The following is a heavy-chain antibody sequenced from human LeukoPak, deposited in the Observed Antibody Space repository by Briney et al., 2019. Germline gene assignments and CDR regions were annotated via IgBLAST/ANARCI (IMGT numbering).Heavy chain of an antibody. CDR3: AREYYYGSGSYSD. CDR2: INPNSGGT. CDR1: GYTFTGYY. Sequence: ASVKVSCKASGYTFTGYYIHWVRQAPGQGLEWMGWINPNSGGTNYAQKFQGRVTMTRDTSISTAYMELSRLRSDDTAVYYCAREYYYGSGSYSDWGQGTLVTVSS. V-gene: IGHV1-2*02. D-gene: IGHD3-10*01. J-gene: IGHJ4*02.